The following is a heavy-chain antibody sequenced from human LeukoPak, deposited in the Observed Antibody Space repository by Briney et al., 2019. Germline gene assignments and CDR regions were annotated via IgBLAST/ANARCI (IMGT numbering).Heavy chain of an antibody. Sequence: AGGSLRLSCGASGFTFSSYAMSWVRQAPGKGLEWVSLISEDGSSTYYADSVKGRFTISRDNSKNSLYLQLKSLRTEDTALYYCARDGPMAHFDFWGQGTLVTVSS. CDR3: ARDGPMAHFDF. CDR1: GFTFSSYA. V-gene: IGHV3-43*02. D-gene: IGHD3-10*01. CDR2: ISEDGSST. J-gene: IGHJ4*02.